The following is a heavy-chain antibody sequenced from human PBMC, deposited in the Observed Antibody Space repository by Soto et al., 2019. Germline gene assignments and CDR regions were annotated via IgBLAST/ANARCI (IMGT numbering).Heavy chain of an antibody. CDR1: GGTFSSYA. V-gene: IGHV1-69*14. Sequence: QVQLVQSGAEVKKPGSSVKVSCKASGGTFSSYAISWVRQAPGQGLEWMGGIIPIFGTANYAQKLQGRVTITGDKSTSTGCREMSSLRCEPTAVYSSASSRYCISTSCHPYSCGYSYDGMDVWGQGTTFTVSS. CDR2: IIPIFGTA. J-gene: IGHJ6*02. CDR3: ASSRYCISTSCHPYSCGYSYDGMDV. D-gene: IGHD2-2*01.